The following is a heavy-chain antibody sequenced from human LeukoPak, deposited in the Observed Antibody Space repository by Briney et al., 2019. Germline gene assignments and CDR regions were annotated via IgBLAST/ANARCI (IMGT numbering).Heavy chain of an antibody. V-gene: IGHV3-7*01. D-gene: IGHD3-22*01. CDR3: GLFHYDRSVYLVPFDC. CDR1: GFIFSNYW. CDR2: IQGDGGRN. Sequence: GGSLRLSCVASGFIFSNYWMSWVRQVPGKGLEWVANIQGDGGRNTYVDSVKGPFTISRDNARNSLYLQMNSLRVEDTALYYWGLFHYDRSVYLVPFDCWGQGTQVTVSS. J-gene: IGHJ4*02.